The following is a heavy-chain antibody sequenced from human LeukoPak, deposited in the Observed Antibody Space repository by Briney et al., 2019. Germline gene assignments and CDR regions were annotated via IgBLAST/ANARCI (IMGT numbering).Heavy chain of an antibody. J-gene: IGHJ4*02. CDR3: ARADVSRSGWLGYFDY. CDR1: GFTFSSYA. CDR2: ISYDGSNK. Sequence: PGGSLRLSCAASGFTFSSYAMHWVRQAPGKGLEWVAVISYDGSNKYYADSVKGRFTISRDNSKNTLYLQMNSLRAEDTAAYYCARADVSRSGWLGYFDYWGQGTLVTVSS. D-gene: IGHD6-19*01. V-gene: IGHV3-30*01.